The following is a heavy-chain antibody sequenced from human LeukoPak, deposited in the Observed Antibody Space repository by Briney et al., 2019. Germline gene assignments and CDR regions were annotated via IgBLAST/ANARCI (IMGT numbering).Heavy chain of an antibody. Sequence: SETLSLTCTVSGGSISSYYWSWIRQPPGKGLEWIGYIYYSGSTNYNPSLKRRVTISVDTSKNQFSLKLSSVTAADTAVYYCASFYDFWSGYYGYWGQGTLVTVSS. CDR1: GGSISSYY. D-gene: IGHD3-3*01. CDR2: IYYSGST. CDR3: ASFYDFWSGYYGY. V-gene: IGHV4-59*01. J-gene: IGHJ4*02.